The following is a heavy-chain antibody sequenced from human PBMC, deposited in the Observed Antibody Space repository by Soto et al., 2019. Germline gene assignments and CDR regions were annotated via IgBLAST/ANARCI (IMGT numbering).Heavy chain of an antibody. D-gene: IGHD2-2*01. V-gene: IGHV4-30-2*01. CDR3: ARVPDY. J-gene: IGHJ4*02. CDR1: GGSISSGCYS. Sequence: QLQLQESGSGLVKPSQTLSLTCAVPGGSISSGCYSWSWIRQPPGKGLEWIGYMYHSGSTYYNPSLKSRVTISIDRPKNQFSLKLSSVTAADTAMYYCARVPDYWGQGILITVSS. CDR2: MYHSGST.